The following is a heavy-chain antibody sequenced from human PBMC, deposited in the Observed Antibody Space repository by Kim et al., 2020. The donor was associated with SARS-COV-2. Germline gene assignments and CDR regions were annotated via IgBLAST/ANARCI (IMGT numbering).Heavy chain of an antibody. CDR3: AKALDLTVTKVGIDY. D-gene: IGHD4-17*01. CDR2: ISWNSGSI. J-gene: IGHJ4*02. CDR1: GFTLDDYA. V-gene: IGHV3-9*01. Sequence: GGSLRLSCAASGFTLDDYAMHWVRQAPGKGLEWVSGISWNSGSIGYADSVKGRFTISRDNAKNSLYLQMNSLRAEDTALYYCAKALDLTVTKVGIDYWGQGTLVTVSS.